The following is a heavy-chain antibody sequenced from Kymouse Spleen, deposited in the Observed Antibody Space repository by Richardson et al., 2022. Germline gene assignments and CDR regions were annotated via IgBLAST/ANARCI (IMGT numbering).Heavy chain of an antibody. J-gene: IGHJ6*02. D-gene: IGHD3-10*01. CDR2: ISWNSGSI. CDR3: AKDYYGSGSYYNYYYYYGMDV. V-gene: IGHV3-9*01. CDR1: GFTFDDYA. Sequence: EVQLVESGGGLVQPGRSLRLSCAASGFTFDDYAMHWVRQAPGKGLEWVSGISWNSGSIGYADSVKGRFTISRDNAKNSLYLQMNSLRAEDTALYYCAKDYYGSGSYYNYYYYYGMDVWGQGTTVTVSS.